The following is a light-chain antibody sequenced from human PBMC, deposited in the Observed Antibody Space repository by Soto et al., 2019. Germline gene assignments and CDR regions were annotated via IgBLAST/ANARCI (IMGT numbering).Light chain of an antibody. V-gene: IGKV3-11*01. Sequence: EIVLTQSPATLSLSPGERATLSCRASQSVSSYLAWYQQRPGQAPKLLIYDASNRATGIPARFSGSGSGTDFTLTISSLEPEDFAVYYCQQRSNWPLTFCQGTRLESK. CDR3: QQRSNWPLT. CDR2: DAS. J-gene: IGKJ5*01. CDR1: QSVSSY.